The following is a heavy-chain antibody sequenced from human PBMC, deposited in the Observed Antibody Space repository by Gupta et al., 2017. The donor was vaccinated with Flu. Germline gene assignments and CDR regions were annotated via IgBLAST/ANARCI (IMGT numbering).Heavy chain of an antibody. CDR2: INPDSGGT. D-gene: IGHD3-22*01. J-gene: IGHJ3*02. Sequence: QVHLVQSGTEVKKPGASVKVSCRTSGYTFTDYSMHWVRQAPGQGLEWMGWINPDSGGTNYAQKFQGWITMTRDTSISTAFMELSRLRSDDTAVDYCARGLRYYYDTSGYTPHACDTWGQGTMVTVSS. CDR3: ARGLRYYYDTSGYTPHACDT. CDR1: GYTFTDYS. V-gene: IGHV1-2*04.